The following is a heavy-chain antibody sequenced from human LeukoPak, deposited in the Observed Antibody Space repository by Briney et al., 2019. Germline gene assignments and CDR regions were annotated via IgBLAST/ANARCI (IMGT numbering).Heavy chain of an antibody. Sequence: GGSLRLSCAASGFTFSSYPMHWVRQAPGKGLEFVSAISSKGETTYYAESVKGRFTISRDNSKNTLYLQMGSLRAEDMGVYYCARDVLYRSAWFANLDYWGQGTLVTVSS. CDR1: GFTFSSYP. V-gene: IGHV3-64*02. CDR3: ARDVLYRSAWFANLDY. CDR2: ISSKGETT. J-gene: IGHJ4*02. D-gene: IGHD6-19*01.